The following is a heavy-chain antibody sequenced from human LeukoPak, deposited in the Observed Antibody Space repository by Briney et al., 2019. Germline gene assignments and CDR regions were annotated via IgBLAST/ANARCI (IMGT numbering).Heavy chain of an antibody. CDR3: ATGYSSSSPYTFDY. V-gene: IGHV1-24*01. Sequence: ASVKVSCKASGYTLTSYGISWVRQAPGKGLEWMGGFDPEDGETIYAQKFQGRVTMTEDTSTDTAYMELSSLRSEDTAVYYCATGYSSSSPYTFDYWGQGTLVTVSS. D-gene: IGHD6-6*01. J-gene: IGHJ4*02. CDR1: GYTLTSYG. CDR2: FDPEDGET.